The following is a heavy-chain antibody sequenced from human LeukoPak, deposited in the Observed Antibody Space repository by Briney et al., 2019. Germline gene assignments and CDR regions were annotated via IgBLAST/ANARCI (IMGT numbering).Heavy chain of an antibody. Sequence: ASVKVSCKASGYTFTGYYMHWVRHAPGQGLEWMGWINPNSGGTNYAQKFQGRITMTRDTSISTAYMELSRLRSDDTAVYYCARSLWELLGIYDYWGQGTLVTVSS. CDR2: INPNSGGT. CDR1: GYTFTGYY. V-gene: IGHV1-2*02. J-gene: IGHJ4*02. CDR3: ARSLWELLGIYDY. D-gene: IGHD1-26*01.